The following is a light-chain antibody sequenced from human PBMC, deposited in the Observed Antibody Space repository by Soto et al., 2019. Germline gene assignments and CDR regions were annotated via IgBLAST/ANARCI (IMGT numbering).Light chain of an antibody. J-gene: IGLJ2*01. V-gene: IGLV2-14*01. CDR3: SSYTSSSTPLVV. CDR2: DVS. Sequence: QSALTQPASVSGSPGQSITISCTGTSSDVGGYNYVSWYQQHPGKAPKLMIYDVSNRPSGVSNRFSGSTSGNTASLTISGLQAEDEADYYCSSYTSSSTPLVVFGGGTKLTVL. CDR1: SSDVGGYNY.